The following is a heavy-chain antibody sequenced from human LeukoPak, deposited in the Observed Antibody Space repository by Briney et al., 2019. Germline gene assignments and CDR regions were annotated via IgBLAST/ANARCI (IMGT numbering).Heavy chain of an antibody. D-gene: IGHD1-26*01. CDR2: ISHSGSY. Sequence: SETLSLTCTVSGGSISSHYWSWIRQPPGKGLEWIGFISHSGSYIYNPSLESRVTISVGASKKQVYLKLRSVTVADTAAYYCARELIVGTTGGYYYYYIDVWGKGTTVLVSS. CDR3: ARELIVGTTGGYYYYYIDV. V-gene: IGHV4-59*11. CDR1: GGSISSHY. J-gene: IGHJ6*03.